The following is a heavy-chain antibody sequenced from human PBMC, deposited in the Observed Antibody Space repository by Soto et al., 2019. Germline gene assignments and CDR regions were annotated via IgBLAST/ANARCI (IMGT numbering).Heavy chain of an antibody. CDR1: GFTVSSNY. V-gene: IGHV3-53*02. CDR2: IYSGGST. Sequence: EVQLVETGGGLIQPGGSLRLSCAASGFTVSSNYMSWVRQAPGKGLEWVSVIYSGGSTYYADSVKGRFTISRDNSKNTLYLQMNSRRAEDTAVYYCARVPYYYGSGSYVPDAFDIWGQGTMVTVSS. CDR3: ARVPYYYGSGSYVPDAFDI. J-gene: IGHJ3*02. D-gene: IGHD3-10*01.